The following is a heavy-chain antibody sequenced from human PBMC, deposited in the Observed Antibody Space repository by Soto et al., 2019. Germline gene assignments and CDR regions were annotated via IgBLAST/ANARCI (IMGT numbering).Heavy chain of an antibody. CDR3: TRDSSLSFDS. CDR1: ELTFSNFW. V-gene: IGHV3-7*01. CDR2: INQDGSEK. Sequence: GGSMRLSCAASELTFSNFWMSWVRQAPGKGLEWVANINQDGSEKHYVDAVKGRFTISRDNSRKSLFLEMNSLRVEDTAVYYCTRDSSLSFDSWGQGALVTV. J-gene: IGHJ4*02.